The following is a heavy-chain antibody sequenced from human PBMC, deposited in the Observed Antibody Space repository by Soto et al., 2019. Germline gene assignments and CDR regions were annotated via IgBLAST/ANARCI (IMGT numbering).Heavy chain of an antibody. CDR3: ARGLSVTLFDN. J-gene: IGHJ4*02. CDR2: IYYSGST. V-gene: IGHV4-31*03. CDR1: GGSISTGGYY. Sequence: QVQLQESGPGLVKPSQTLSLTCTVSGGSISTGGYYWTWIRQHPGKGLEWIGYIYYSGSTYYNPSLKSRVTISVDTSKNQFSLKLSSVTASDTAVYYCARGLSVTLFDNWGQGTLVTVSS. D-gene: IGHD4-17*01.